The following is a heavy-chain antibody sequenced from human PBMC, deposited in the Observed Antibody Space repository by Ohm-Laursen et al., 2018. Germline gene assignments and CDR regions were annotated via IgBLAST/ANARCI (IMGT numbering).Heavy chain of an antibody. CDR2: ISWNSGSI. CDR1: GFTFDDYA. Sequence: SLRPSCAASGFTFDDYAMHWVRQAPGKGLEWVSGISWNSGSIGYADSVKGRFTISRDNAKNSLYLQMNSLRAEDTALYYCAKGDSSGWHSGQGTLVTVSS. V-gene: IGHV3-9*01. J-gene: IGHJ4*02. D-gene: IGHD6-19*01. CDR3: AKGDSSGWH.